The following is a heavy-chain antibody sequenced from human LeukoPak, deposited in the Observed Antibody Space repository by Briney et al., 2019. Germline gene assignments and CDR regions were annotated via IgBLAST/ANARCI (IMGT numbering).Heavy chain of an antibody. D-gene: IGHD3-22*01. V-gene: IGHV3-30-3*01. CDR2: ISYDGSNK. Sequence: GGSLRLSCAASGFPFNAYWMTWVRQAPGKGLEWVTVISYDGSNKYYADSVKGRFTISRDNSKNTLYLQMNSLRAEDTAVYYCARDYYDSSGYLHDWGQGTLVTVPS. CDR1: GFPFNAYW. J-gene: IGHJ4*02. CDR3: ARDYYDSSGYLHD.